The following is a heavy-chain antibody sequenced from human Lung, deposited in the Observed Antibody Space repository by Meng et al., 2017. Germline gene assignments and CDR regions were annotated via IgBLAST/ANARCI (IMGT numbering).Heavy chain of an antibody. CDR2: INIGGETT. J-gene: IGHJ4*02. CDR1: GFTFSTAG. V-gene: IGHV3-23*04. CDR3: AKEIRPNDY. Sequence: ELRLVGCGGGLVLPWVSLRLSCAVSGFTFSTAGMCWVRQTPGKVLEWVSSINIGGETTWFADSVKGRFTISRDNSKNTLYLQMNSLRAEDTAVYYCAKEIRPNDYWGQGTLVTVSS.